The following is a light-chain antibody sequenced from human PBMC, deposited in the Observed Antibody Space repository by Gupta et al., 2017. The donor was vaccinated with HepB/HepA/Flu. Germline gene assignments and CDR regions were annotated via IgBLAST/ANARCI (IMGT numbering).Light chain of an antibody. CDR3: SAWDSSLSAWV. V-gene: IGLV10-54*04. J-gene: IGLJ3*02. CDR2: RNN. Sequence: QAGLTPPPSVSKGLRQTATLTCTGNNNNVGDQGAAWLQQHQGHPPKLLSYRNNKRPSGVSERFSASRSGKTASLTITGLQPEDETDYYCSAWDSSLSAWVFGGGTKLTVL. CDR1: NNNVGDQG.